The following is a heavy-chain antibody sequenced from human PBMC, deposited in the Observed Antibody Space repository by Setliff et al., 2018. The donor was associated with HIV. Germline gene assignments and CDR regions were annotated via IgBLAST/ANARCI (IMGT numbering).Heavy chain of an antibody. J-gene: IGHJ4*02. V-gene: IGHV4-61*09. CDR1: GGSISSGSYY. CDR3: ARINYGSTGYSGNYFDY. CDR2: IHTSGST. D-gene: IGHD3-22*01. Sequence: SETLSLTCTVSGGSISSGSYYWSWIRQPAGKGLEWIGHIHTSGSTNYNPSLKSRVTISVDTSKKQFSLKLSSVTAADTAVYYCARINYGSTGYSGNYFDYWGQGNLVTVSS.